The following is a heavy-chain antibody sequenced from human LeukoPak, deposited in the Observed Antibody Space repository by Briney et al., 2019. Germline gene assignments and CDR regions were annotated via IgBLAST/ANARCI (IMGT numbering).Heavy chain of an antibody. CDR2: INHSGST. Sequence: GSLRLSCAASGFIFRNYWLAWVRQVPGRGLEWIGEINHSGSTNYNPSLKSRVTISVDTSKNQFSLKLSSVTAADTAVYYCARDERPAAALFDYWGQGTLVTVSS. D-gene: IGHD6-13*01. CDR3: ARDERPAAALFDY. CDR1: GFIFRNYW. V-gene: IGHV4-4*02. J-gene: IGHJ4*02.